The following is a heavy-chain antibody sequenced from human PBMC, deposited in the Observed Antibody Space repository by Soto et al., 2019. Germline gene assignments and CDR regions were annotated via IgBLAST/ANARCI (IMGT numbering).Heavy chain of an antibody. CDR1: GYSFTSYW. CDR2: IDPSDSYT. J-gene: IGHJ6*02. D-gene: IGHD2-2*01. V-gene: IGHV5-10-1*01. CDR3: ARRNCSSTSCSRYYYGMDV. Sequence: PGESLKISCKGSGYSFTSYWISWVRQMPGKGLEWMGRIDPSDSYTNYSPSFQGHVTISADKSISTAYLQWSSLKASDTAMYYCARRNCSSTSCSRYYYGMDVWGQGTTVTVS.